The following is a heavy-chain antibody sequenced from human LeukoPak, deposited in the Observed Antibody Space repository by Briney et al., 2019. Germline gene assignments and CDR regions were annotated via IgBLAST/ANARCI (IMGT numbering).Heavy chain of an antibody. D-gene: IGHD4-17*01. J-gene: IGHJ4*02. V-gene: IGHV3-23*01. CDR2: ISGSGGST. CDR1: GFTFSSYA. CDR3: AGGPDYGDRLDYFDY. Sequence: PGGSLRLSCAASGFTFSSYAMSWVRQAPGKGLEWVSGISGSGGSTYYADSVKGRFTISRDNSKNTLYLQMNSLRAEDTAVYSCAGGPDYGDRLDYFDYWGQGTLVTVSS.